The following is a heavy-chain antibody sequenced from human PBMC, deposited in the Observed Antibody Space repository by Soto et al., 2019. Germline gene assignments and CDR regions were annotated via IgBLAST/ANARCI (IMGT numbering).Heavy chain of an antibody. V-gene: IGHV3-64*01. J-gene: IGHJ4*02. D-gene: IGHD5-12*01. Sequence: GGSLRLSCAASGFTFSSYAMHWVRQAPGKEQKYVSAISSNGGSTYYANSVKGRFTISRDNSKNTLYLQMGSLRAEDMALYYCARGPYSGYDSHYFDYWGQGTLVTVSS. CDR3: ARGPYSGYDSHYFDY. CDR2: ISSNGGST. CDR1: GFTFSSYA.